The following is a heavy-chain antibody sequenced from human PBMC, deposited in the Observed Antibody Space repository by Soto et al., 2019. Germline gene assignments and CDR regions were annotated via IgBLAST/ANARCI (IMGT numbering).Heavy chain of an antibody. CDR3: VRATYFSDSSGYNRCLDY. V-gene: IGHV3-72*01. D-gene: IGHD3-22*01. J-gene: IGHJ4*02. Sequence: EVQLVESGGGLVQPGGSLRLSCAGSGFTLSDHYIDWVRQAPGKGREWVGRSRDKPQGYSTAYAASVKGRFTNSRNEVKNSAYLQMNSLKTADTAVYYCVRATYFSDSSGYNRCLDYWGQGTLVTVSS. CDR1: GFTLSDHY. CDR2: SRDKPQGYST.